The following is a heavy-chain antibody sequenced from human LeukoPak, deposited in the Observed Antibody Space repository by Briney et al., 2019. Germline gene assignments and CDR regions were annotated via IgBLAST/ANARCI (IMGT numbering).Heavy chain of an antibody. D-gene: IGHD2-2*01. Sequence: GGSPRLSCAASGFTFGGSTMSWVRQAPGKGLEWVSGISGSGGTTRHADSVKGRFTISRDNSKNTLYLQMNSLRAEDTAVYYCAKDRGIVVVPTLFDYWGQGTLVTVSS. CDR2: ISGSGGTT. J-gene: IGHJ4*02. CDR1: GFTFGGST. CDR3: AKDRGIVVVPTLFDY. V-gene: IGHV3-23*01.